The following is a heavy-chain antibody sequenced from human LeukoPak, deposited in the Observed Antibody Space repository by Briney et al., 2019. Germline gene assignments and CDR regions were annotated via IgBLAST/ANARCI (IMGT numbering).Heavy chain of an antibody. J-gene: IGHJ5*02. D-gene: IGHD2/OR15-2a*01. CDR3: ARIRSNSWPPFPDH. CDR1: GYTFSTYS. CDR2: ISTYNGDT. Sequence: GASVTVSCKTSGYTFSTYSITWVRRAPGQGLEWMGWISTYNGDTKYAQRLQGRLTLTTDTSTGTAYMDLRSLRSDDTAVIYCARIRSNSWPPFPDHWGQGTLLIVSS. V-gene: IGHV1-18*01.